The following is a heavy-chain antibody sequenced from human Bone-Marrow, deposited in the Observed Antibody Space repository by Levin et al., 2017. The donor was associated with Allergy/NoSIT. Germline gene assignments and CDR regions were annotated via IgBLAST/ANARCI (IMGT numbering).Heavy chain of an antibody. CDR1: GFTFSDHQ. CDR3: ARSGVPYGAFRH. J-gene: IGHJ4*02. Sequence: GESLKISCAVSGFTFSDHQMDWVRQAPGKGLEWVARTKNKGERYNTEYAASVKGRFTISRHDSENLLFLQMNSLKTEDTAVYFCARSGVPYGAFRHWGQGTLVTVSS. V-gene: IGHV3-72*01. D-gene: IGHD2-8*01. CDR2: TKNKGERYNT.